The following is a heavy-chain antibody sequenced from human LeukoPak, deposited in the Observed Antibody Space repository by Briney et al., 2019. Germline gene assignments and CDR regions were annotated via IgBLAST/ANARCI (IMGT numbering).Heavy chain of an antibody. CDR3: ARDWYDY. CDR2: IDDSGSYT. Sequence: PGGSLRLSCAASGFTFSTYAMIWVRQAPGKGLEWVSVIDDSGSYTYYADSVKGRFTISRDNSKDTVYLQMNSLRPEDTAVYYCARDWYDYWGQGTLVTVSS. CDR1: GFTFSTYA. V-gene: IGHV3-23*01. J-gene: IGHJ4*02. D-gene: IGHD6-13*01.